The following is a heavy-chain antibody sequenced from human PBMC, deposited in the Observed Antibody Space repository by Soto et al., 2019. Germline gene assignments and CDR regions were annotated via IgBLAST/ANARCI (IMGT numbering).Heavy chain of an antibody. CDR1: GYTFTGYY. CDR2: INPNSGGT. CDR3: ARAFDSSGYPAGYWFDP. Sequence: VASVKVSCKASGYTFTGYYMHWVRQAPGQGLEWMGWINPNSGGTNYAQKFQGRVTMTRDTSISTAYMELSRLRSDDTAVYYCARAFDSSGYPAGYWFDPWGQGTLVTVSS. D-gene: IGHD3-22*01. J-gene: IGHJ5*02. V-gene: IGHV1-2*02.